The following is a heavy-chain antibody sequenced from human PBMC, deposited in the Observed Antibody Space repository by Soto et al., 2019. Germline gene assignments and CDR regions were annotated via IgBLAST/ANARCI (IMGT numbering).Heavy chain of an antibody. V-gene: IGHV1-18*01. Sequence: GASVKVSCKASGYTFTSYGISWVRQAPGQGLEWMGWISAYNGNTNYAQKLQGRVTMTTDTSTSTAYMELRSLRSDDTAVYYCARVYSSSWYCEGCNWFDPWGQGTLVTVSS. CDR2: ISAYNGNT. J-gene: IGHJ5*02. D-gene: IGHD6-13*01. CDR1: GYTFTSYG. CDR3: ARVYSSSWYCEGCNWFDP.